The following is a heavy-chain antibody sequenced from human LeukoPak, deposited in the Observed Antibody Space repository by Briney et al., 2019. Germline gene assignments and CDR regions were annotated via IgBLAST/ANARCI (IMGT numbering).Heavy chain of an antibody. CDR3: ARDLSQRLVFGAFDI. CDR1: GYNFTTYA. V-gene: IGHV1-18*01. D-gene: IGHD6-13*01. J-gene: IGHJ3*02. CDR2: ISSYNGDT. Sequence: ASVKVSCKASGYNFTTYAISWVRQAPGQGLEWMGWISSYNGDTNYPQKLQGRLTLTTDTSTSTAYMELRGLRSDDTAVYYCARDLSQRLVFGAFDIWGQGTMVTVSS.